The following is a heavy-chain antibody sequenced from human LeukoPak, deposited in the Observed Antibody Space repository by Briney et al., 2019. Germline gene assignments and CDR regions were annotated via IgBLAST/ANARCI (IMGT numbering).Heavy chain of an antibody. CDR3: ARCSGTSCYYVY. V-gene: IGHV4-59*01. CDR1: GGSISSYY. Sequence: PSETLSLTCTVSGGSISSYYWSWIRQPPGKGLEWIGYIYYSGSTNYNPSLKSRVTISVDTSKNQFSLKLSSVTAADTAVYYCARCSGTSCYYVYWGQGTLVTVSS. D-gene: IGHD2-2*01. J-gene: IGHJ4*02. CDR2: IYYSGST.